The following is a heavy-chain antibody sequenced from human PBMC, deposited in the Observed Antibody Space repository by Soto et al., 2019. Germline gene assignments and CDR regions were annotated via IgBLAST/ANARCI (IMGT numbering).Heavy chain of an antibody. J-gene: IGHJ5*02. CDR3: ARHGGGCSGGSCYSGWFDP. V-gene: IGHV4-39*01. Sequence: SETLSLTRTVYGGSISSSSYYWGWIRQPPGKGLEWIGSIYYSGSTYYNPSLKSRVTISVDTSKNQFSLKLSSVTAADTAVYYCARHGGGCSGGSCYSGWFDPWGQGTLVTVSS. CDR2: IYYSGST. D-gene: IGHD2-15*01. CDR1: GGSISSSSYY.